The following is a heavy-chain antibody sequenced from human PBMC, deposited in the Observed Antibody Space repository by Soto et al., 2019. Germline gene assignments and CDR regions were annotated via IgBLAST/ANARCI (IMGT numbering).Heavy chain of an antibody. CDR2: ISRTSNYL. V-gene: IGHV3-21*04. D-gene: IGHD2-15*01. CDR3: VKDVIGYCSAGNCFPDSYFDY. Sequence: EVQVVESGGGLVKPGGSLTLSCAASGFTFSSYSMNWVRQAPGKGLEWVSSISRTSNYLYYTDSVKGRFTISRDNAKNSLYLQMSGLRAEDTAFYYCVKDVIGYCSAGNCFPDSYFDYWGQGALVTVSS. CDR1: GFTFSSYS. J-gene: IGHJ4*02.